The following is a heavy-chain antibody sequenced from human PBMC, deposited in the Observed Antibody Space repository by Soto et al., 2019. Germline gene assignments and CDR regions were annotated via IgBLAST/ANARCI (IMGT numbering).Heavy chain of an antibody. V-gene: IGHV5-51*01. CDR1: GYSFSSYW. J-gene: IGHJ6*02. D-gene: IGHD3-3*01. CDR2: IHPGDSDI. CDR3: ARHTILGVVPTLPHSSDYVMDV. Sequence: GESLKISCKGSGYSFSSYWIGWVRQMPGKGLEWMGIIHPGDSDIRYSPSFQGQVTISADKSINTAYLQWSSLKASDTAMYYCARHTILGVVPTLPHSSDYVMDVWGQGTTVTSP.